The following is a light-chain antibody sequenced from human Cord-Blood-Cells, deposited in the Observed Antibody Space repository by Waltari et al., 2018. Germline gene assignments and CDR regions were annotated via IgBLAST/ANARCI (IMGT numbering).Light chain of an antibody. V-gene: IGLV1-40*01. CDR1: GSNIRAGYD. CDR2: GNS. CDR3: QSYDSSLSGSV. J-gene: IGLJ3*02. Sequence: QSVLPQPPSVSGAPGQRVTISCTGSGSNIRAGYDVHWYQQLPGTAPNLLIYGNSNRPSGVPDRFSGSKSGTSASLAITGLQAEDEADYYCQSYDSSLSGSVFGGGTKLTVL.